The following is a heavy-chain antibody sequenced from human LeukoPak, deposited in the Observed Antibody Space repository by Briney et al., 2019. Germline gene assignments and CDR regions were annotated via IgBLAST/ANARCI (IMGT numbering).Heavy chain of an antibody. V-gene: IGHV1-2*06. CDR1: GYTFTGYH. CDR2: INPNSGDT. Sequence: GASVKVSCKASGYTFTGYHMHWVRQAPGQGLEWMGRINPNSGDTNYAQKFQGRVTMTRDTSISTAYMELSRLRSDDTAVYYCARDYCSSTSCLFDCWGLGTLVTVSS. D-gene: IGHD2-2*01. J-gene: IGHJ4*02. CDR3: ARDYCSSTSCLFDC.